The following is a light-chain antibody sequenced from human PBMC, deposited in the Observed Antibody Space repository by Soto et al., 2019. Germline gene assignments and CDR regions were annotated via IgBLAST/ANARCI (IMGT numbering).Light chain of an antibody. CDR1: NSDVGGYTY. CDR3: SSYTSSSNPYV. Sequence: QSALTQPASVSGSPGQSITISCTGTNSDVGGYTYVSWYQQHPGKAPKLMIYDVSNRPSGVSNRFSGSTSGNTASLTISGLQADDEDDYYCSSYTSSSNPYVFGTGTKLTVL. J-gene: IGLJ1*01. CDR2: DVS. V-gene: IGLV2-14*03.